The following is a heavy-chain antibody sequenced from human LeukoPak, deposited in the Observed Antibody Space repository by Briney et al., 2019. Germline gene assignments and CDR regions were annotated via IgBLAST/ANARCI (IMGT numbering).Heavy chain of an antibody. CDR3: ARDHPQYCIAAAGTCWYFDL. J-gene: IGHJ2*01. CDR2: IIPIFGIA. CDR1: GGTFSSYA. Sequence: SVKVSCKASGGTFSSYAISWVRQAPGQGLEWMGGIIPIFGIANYAQKFQGRVTITADKSTSTAYMELSSLRSEDTAVYYCARDHPQYCIAAAGTCWYFDLWGRGTLVTVSS. V-gene: IGHV1-69*17. D-gene: IGHD6-13*01.